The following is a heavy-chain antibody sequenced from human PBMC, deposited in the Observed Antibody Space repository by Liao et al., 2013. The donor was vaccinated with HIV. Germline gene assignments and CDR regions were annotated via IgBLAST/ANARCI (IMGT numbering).Heavy chain of an antibody. J-gene: IGHJ4*02. CDR2: INYSGST. CDR1: GGSFSGYQ. D-gene: IGHD6-19*01. Sequence: QVQLQQWGAGLLKPSETLSLTCAVYGGSFSGYQWSWIRQPPGKGLEWIGEINYSGSTNYNPSLKSRVTISVDTSKNQFSLNLNSVTAADTALYYCARAGXIAVAGNYGLRYWGQGTLVTVSS. V-gene: IGHV4-34*01. CDR3: ARAGXIAVAGNYGLRY.